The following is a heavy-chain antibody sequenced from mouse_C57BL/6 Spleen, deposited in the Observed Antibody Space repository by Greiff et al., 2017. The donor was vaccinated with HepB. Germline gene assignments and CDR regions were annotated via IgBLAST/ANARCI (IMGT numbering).Heavy chain of an antibody. CDR3: TRWVLGLDY. J-gene: IGHJ2*01. D-gene: IGHD4-1*01. CDR2: IDPETGGT. Sequence: QVQLQQSGAELVRPGASVTLSCKASGYTFTDYEMHWVKQTPVHGLEWIGAIDPETGGTAYNQKFKGKAILTADKSSSTAYMELRSLTAEDSAVYYCTRWVLGLDYWGQGTTLTVSS. V-gene: IGHV1-15*01. CDR1: GYTFTDYE.